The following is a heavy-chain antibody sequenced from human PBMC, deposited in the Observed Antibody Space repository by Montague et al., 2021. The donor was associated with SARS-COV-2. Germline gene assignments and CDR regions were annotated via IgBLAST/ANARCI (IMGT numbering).Heavy chain of an antibody. CDR2: VTGSGDNT. CDR3: AKNRIAVAGPGAVHH. V-gene: IGHV3-23*01. Sequence: SLRLSCAASGFTFSSYAMSWVRQAPGKGLEWVSGVTGSGDNTFYADSVKGRFSISRDNSKNTLFLQISSLRAEDTAVYYCAKNRIAVAGPGAVHHWGQGTLVTVSS. CDR1: GFTFSSYA. D-gene: IGHD6-19*01. J-gene: IGHJ5*02.